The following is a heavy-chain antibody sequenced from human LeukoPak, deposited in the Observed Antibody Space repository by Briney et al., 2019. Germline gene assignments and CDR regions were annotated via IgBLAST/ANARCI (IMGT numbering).Heavy chain of an antibody. Sequence: PGGSLRLSCAASGFTFTSYSMNWVRQAPGKGLEWVSSISSSSNYIYYADSVNGRFTISRDNAKNSLYLQMNSLRAEDTAVYYCAREPGDSSGWSEWGQGTLVTVSS. CDR2: ISSSSNYI. J-gene: IGHJ4*02. CDR3: AREPGDSSGWSE. V-gene: IGHV3-21*01. CDR1: GFTFTSYS. D-gene: IGHD6-19*01.